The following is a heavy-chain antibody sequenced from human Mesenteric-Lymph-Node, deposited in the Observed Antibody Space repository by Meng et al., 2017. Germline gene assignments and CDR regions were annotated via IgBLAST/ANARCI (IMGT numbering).Heavy chain of an antibody. V-gene: IGHV3-21*01. CDR1: GFSFSSYT. D-gene: IGHD1-26*01. Sequence: GGSLRLSCAASGFSFSSYTMNWVRQPPGKGLEWVSSISSSSSYIYYADSVKGRFTISRDNAKNSLYLQMNSLRAEDTAVYYCARAWRSGSLYYFDYWGQGTLVTVSS. J-gene: IGHJ4*02. CDR3: ARAWRSGSLYYFDY. CDR2: ISSSSSYI.